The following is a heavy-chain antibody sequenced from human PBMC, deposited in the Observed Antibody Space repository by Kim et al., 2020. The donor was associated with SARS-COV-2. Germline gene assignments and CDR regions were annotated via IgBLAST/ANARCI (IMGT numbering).Heavy chain of an antibody. V-gene: IGHV5-10-1*01. CDR2: IDPSDSYT. CDR1: GYSFTSYW. D-gene: IGHD6-19*01. Sequence: GESLKISCKGSGYSFTSYWISWVRQMPGKGLEWMGRIDPSDSYTNYSPSFQGHVTISADKSISTAYLQWSSLKASDTAMYYCARIAVADYYYYGMDVWGQGTTVTVSS. J-gene: IGHJ6*02. CDR3: ARIAVADYYYYGMDV.